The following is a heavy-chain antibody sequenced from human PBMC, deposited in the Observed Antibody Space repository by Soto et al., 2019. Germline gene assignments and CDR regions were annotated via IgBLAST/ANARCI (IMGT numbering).Heavy chain of an antibody. CDR1: GYTFTSYG. CDR3: ARGPTNYYDSSGYGLAFDI. D-gene: IGHD3-22*01. Sequence: ASVKVSCKASGYTFTSYGISWVRQAPGQGLEWMGWISAYNGNTNYAQKLQGRVTMTTDTSTSTAYMELRSLRSDDTAVYYCARGPTNYYDSSGYGLAFDIWGQVTMVTVSS. J-gene: IGHJ3*02. CDR2: ISAYNGNT. V-gene: IGHV1-18*04.